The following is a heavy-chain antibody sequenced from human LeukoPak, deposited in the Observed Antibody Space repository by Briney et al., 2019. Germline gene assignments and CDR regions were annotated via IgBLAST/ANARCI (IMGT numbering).Heavy chain of an antibody. CDR3: ARGGTYYYGSGVFDY. V-gene: IGHV4-4*02. Sequence: SETLSLTCAVSGGFISSSNWWSWVRQPPGKGLEWIGEIYHSGSTNYNPSLKSRVTISVDTSKNQFSLKLSSVTAADTAVYYCARGGTYYYGSGVFDYWGQGTLVTVSS. D-gene: IGHD3-10*01. CDR1: GGFISSSNW. J-gene: IGHJ4*02. CDR2: IYHSGST.